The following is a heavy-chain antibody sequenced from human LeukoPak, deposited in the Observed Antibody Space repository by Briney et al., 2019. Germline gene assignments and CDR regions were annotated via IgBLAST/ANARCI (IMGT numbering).Heavy chain of an antibody. CDR1: GFTFISYS. D-gene: IGHD3-10*01. CDR2: ISSSSSSI. CDR3: ARDRGYYDSGRYVPLDY. V-gene: IGHV3-21*01. Sequence: PGGSLRLSCAASGFTFISYSMNWVRQAPGKGLEGVSSISSSSSSIYYADSVKGRFTISRDNANNSLYLQMNSLRAEDTAMYYCARDRGYYDSGRYVPLDYWGQGTLVTVSS. J-gene: IGHJ4*02.